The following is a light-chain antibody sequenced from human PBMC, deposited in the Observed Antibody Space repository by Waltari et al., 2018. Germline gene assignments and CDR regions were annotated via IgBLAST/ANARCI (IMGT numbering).Light chain of an antibody. CDR1: QSVSKY. J-gene: IGKJ1*01. CDR2: DAS. V-gene: IGKV3-20*01. Sequence: IVLTQSPGTLSLSPGERATLSCRASQSVSKYLAWYQQKPGQAPRLLIYDASTRATGIPDRFSVTGWGTDFSLSISRLEPEDFAVYYCQKYGTLPATFGQGTKVQMK. CDR3: QKYGTLPAT.